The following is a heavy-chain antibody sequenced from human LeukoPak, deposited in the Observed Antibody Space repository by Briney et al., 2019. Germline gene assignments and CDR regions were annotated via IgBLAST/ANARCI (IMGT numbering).Heavy chain of an antibody. CDR2: ISSGSSYI. CDR1: GFIFSDYN. D-gene: IGHD5-12*01. CDR3: ARWYSGYNPKALDF. V-gene: IGHV3-21*01. Sequence: GGSLRLSCAASGFIFSDYNMKWVRQAPGKGLEWVSSISSGSSYIYYADSVKGRFTISRDNAKNSLYLQMNSLRADDTAVYYCARWYSGYNPKALDFWGQGTLVTVSS. J-gene: IGHJ4*02.